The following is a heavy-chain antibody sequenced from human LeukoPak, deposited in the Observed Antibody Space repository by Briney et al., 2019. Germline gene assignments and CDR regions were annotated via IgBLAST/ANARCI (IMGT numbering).Heavy chain of an antibody. CDR1: GYTFTSYG. J-gene: IGHJ4*02. CDR3: ATAYYYDSSGYYPQSKFDY. V-gene: IGHV1-18*01. Sequence: ASVKVSCKASGYTFTSYGISWVRQAPGQGLEWMGWISAYNGNTNYAQKLQGRVTMTTDTSTNTAYMELRSLRSDDTAVYYCATAYYYDSSGYYPQSKFDYWGQGTPVTVSS. CDR2: ISAYNGNT. D-gene: IGHD3-22*01.